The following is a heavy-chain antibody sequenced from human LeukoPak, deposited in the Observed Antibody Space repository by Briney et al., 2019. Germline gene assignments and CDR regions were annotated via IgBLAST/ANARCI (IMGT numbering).Heavy chain of an antibody. V-gene: IGHV3-48*03. CDR3: ARDTDSSGLFDY. Sequence: GGSLRLSCAASGFTFSSYEMNWVRQAPGKGLEWVSYISSSGSTIYYADSVKGRFTISRDNAKNSLYLQMNSLRAEDTAVYYCARDTDSSGLFDYWGQGTLVTVSS. D-gene: IGHD3-22*01. J-gene: IGHJ4*02. CDR2: ISSSGSTI. CDR1: GFTFSSYE.